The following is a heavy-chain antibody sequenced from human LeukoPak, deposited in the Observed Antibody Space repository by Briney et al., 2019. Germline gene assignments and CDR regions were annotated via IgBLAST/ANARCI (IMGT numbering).Heavy chain of an antibody. CDR2: IVVGSGNT. D-gene: IGHD5-18*01. CDR1: GFTFTSSA. Sequence: GASVKVPCKASGFTFTSSAMQWVRQARGQRLEWIGWIVVGSGNTNYAQKFQERVTITRDMSTSTAYMELSSLRSEDTAVYYCAADRGYSYGLYYYMDVWGKGTTVTVSS. CDR3: AADRGYSYGLYYYMDV. V-gene: IGHV1-58*02. J-gene: IGHJ6*03.